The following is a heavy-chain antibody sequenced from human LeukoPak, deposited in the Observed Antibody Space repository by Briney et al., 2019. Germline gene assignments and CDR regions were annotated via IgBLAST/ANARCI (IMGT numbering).Heavy chain of an antibody. V-gene: IGHV4-59*12. J-gene: IGHJ4*02. D-gene: IGHD2-15*01. CDR1: GGSISSYY. CDR3: ANIVVVVAATINYYFDY. Sequence: SETLSLTCTVSGGSISSYYWSWIRQPPGKGLEWIGYIYYSGSTNYNPSLKSRVTISVDKSKNQFSLKLSSVTAADTAVYYCANIVVVVAATINYYFDYWGQGTLVTVSS. CDR2: IYYSGST.